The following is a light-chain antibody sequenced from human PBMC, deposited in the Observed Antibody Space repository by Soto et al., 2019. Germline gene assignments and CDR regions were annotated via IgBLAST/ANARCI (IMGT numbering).Light chain of an antibody. CDR3: QSCAYSRTGFYV. Sequence: QSVLTQPPSVSGAPGQRVTISCTGSSSDIGAVLDVHWYQHLPGTAPKLLIYGNTNRPSGVPGRFSGSESGTSASLVITGLHAEDEADYYCQSCAYSRTGFYVFGTGTKLTVL. J-gene: IGLJ3*02. V-gene: IGLV1-40*01. CDR1: SSDIGAVLD. CDR2: GNT.